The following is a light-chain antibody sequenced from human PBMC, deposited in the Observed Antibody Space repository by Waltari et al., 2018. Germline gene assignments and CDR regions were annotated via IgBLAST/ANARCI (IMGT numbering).Light chain of an antibody. V-gene: IGKV1-9*01. Sequence: DIQLAQSQSFLSASVGETVTITCRASQGIGNSLVWLQQKPGKTPELLIYAASTLQSGVPSRFSGSGFGTEFTLTITSLQPEDSATYHCLQLKAYPLTVGGGSRVEIK. J-gene: IGKJ4*01. CDR3: LQLKAYPLT. CDR1: QGIGNS. CDR2: AAS.